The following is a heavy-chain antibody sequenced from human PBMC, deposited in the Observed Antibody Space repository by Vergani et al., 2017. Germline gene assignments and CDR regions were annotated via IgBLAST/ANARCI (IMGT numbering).Heavy chain of an antibody. D-gene: IGHD2-2*01. Sequence: QLLESGGGLIQPGGSLRLSCAASGFTFNSYAMTWVRQAPGKGLEWVSGINNNGGSTYYEDSVKGRFTISRDNSKNTLYLQMTDLRAEDTATYYCAKVCGSTSCPYGWGAFDVWGHGTMVTVSS. V-gene: IGHV3-23*01. CDR3: AKVCGSTSCPYGWGAFDV. J-gene: IGHJ3*01. CDR2: INNNGGST. CDR1: GFTFNSYA.